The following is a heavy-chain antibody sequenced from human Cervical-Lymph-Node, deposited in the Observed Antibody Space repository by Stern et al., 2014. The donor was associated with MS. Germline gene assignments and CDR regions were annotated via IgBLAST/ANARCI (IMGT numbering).Heavy chain of an antibody. D-gene: IGHD4-17*01. CDR2: IYSTGNT. CDR3: ASSDFGDYEPEKYGS. J-gene: IGHJ5*02. Sequence: QLQLQESGPGLVKPSETLSLTCMVSRGSGKSNDYYWGWIRQSPGKGLEWIGSIYSTGNTYYNPSLKSRVTMSFDTSKKDTFWKRISVTAADTAVYYCASSDFGDYEPEKYGSWGQGTLVSVSS. V-gene: IGHV4-39*01. CDR1: RGSGKSNDYY.